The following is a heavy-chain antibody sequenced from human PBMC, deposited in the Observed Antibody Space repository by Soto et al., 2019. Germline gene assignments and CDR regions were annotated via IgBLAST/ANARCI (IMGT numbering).Heavy chain of an antibody. CDR1: GFTFSSYW. J-gene: IGHJ6*02. V-gene: IGHV3-7*01. Sequence: GSLRLSCAASGFTFSSYWMSWVRQAPGKGLEWVANIKQDGSEKYYVDSVKGRFTISRDNAKNSLYLQMNSLRAEDTAVYYCARCYDFWSGYSPAPYYYYYGMDVWGQGTTVTVSS. CDR3: ARCYDFWSGYSPAPYYYYYGMDV. CDR2: IKQDGSEK. D-gene: IGHD3-3*01.